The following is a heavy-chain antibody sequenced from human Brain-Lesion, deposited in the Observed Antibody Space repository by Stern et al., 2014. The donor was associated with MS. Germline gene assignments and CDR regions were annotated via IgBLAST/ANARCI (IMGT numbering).Heavy chain of an antibody. CDR1: GFTFDDYA. CDR2: ISWNSGTI. CDR3: ARDITGSSAYFAY. J-gene: IGHJ4*02. Sequence: EVQLVESGGDLLQPGRSLRLSCAAFGFTFDDYAMHWVRHAPGKGLEWVAGISWNSGTIGYADSVKGRFTTSRDNAYSSLYLQMNSLRPEDTALYYCARDITGSSAYFAYWGQGTLVTVSS. D-gene: IGHD1-14*01. V-gene: IGHV3-9*01.